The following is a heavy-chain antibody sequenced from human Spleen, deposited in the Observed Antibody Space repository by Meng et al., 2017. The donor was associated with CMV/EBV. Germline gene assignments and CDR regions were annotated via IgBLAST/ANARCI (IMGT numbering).Heavy chain of an antibody. V-gene: IGHV4-39*07. CDR1: GGSISSSNYY. J-gene: IGHJ1*01. Sequence: GSLRLSCTVSGGSISSSNYYWGWIRQPPGKGLEWIGSIFYSGSTFYNPSLKSRVTISVDTSKNQFSLKLSSVTAADTAVYYCARQQLVRERYFQHWGQGTLVTVSS. D-gene: IGHD6-13*01. CDR3: ARQQLVRERYFQH. CDR2: IFYSGST.